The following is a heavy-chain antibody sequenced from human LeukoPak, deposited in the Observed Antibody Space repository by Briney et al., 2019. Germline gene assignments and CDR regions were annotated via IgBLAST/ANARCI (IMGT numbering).Heavy chain of an antibody. D-gene: IGHD6-19*01. CDR1: GFPFTYA. CDR3: AKVADQSSGWYDLDFCL. Sequence: PGGSLRLSCAGSGFPFTYAMTWVRQAPGKGLEWVSAISGRAGATYYADSVKGRFTVSRDNSKDELYLQMDGLRADDTAVYFCAKVADQSSGWYDLDFCLWGRGTLVIVAS. CDR2: ISGRAGAT. V-gene: IGHV3-23*01. J-gene: IGHJ2*01.